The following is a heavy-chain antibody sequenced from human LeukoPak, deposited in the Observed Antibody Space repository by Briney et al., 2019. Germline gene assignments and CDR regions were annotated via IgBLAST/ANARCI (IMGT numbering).Heavy chain of an antibody. CDR2: IKQDGSEK. CDR1: GFTFSSYG. D-gene: IGHD5-18*01. Sequence: GGSLRLSCAGSGFTFSSYGMHWVRQAPGKGLEWVANIKQDGSEKYYVDSVKGRFTISRDNAKNSLYLQMNSLRAEDTAVYYCAREWDTAMVPFDYWGQGILVTVSS. J-gene: IGHJ4*02. CDR3: AREWDTAMVPFDY. V-gene: IGHV3-7*01.